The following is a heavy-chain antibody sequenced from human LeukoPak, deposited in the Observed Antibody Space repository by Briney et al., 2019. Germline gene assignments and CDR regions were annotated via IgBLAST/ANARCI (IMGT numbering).Heavy chain of an antibody. D-gene: IGHD1-26*01. V-gene: IGHV1-46*01. Sequence: ASVKVSCKASGYTFTSYGISWVRQAPGQGLEWMGIINPSGGSTSYAQKFQGRVTMTRDMSTSTVYMELSSLRSEDTAVYYCARDGVGATISGFDYWGQGTLVTVSS. CDR3: ARDGVGATISGFDY. CDR1: GYTFTSYG. J-gene: IGHJ4*02. CDR2: INPSGGST.